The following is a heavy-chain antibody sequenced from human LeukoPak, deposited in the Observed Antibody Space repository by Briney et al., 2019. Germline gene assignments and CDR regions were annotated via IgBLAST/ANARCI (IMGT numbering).Heavy chain of an antibody. J-gene: IGHJ3*02. Sequence: SETLSLTCTVSGGSISSSSYYWGWVRQPPGEGLEWIGSIYYSGSTYYNPSLKSRVTISVDTSKNQFSLKLSSVTAADTAVYYCARDSNSSGWYGYAFDIWGQGTMVTVSS. V-gene: IGHV4-39*07. CDR1: GGSISSSSYY. D-gene: IGHD6-19*01. CDR2: IYYSGST. CDR3: ARDSNSSGWYGYAFDI.